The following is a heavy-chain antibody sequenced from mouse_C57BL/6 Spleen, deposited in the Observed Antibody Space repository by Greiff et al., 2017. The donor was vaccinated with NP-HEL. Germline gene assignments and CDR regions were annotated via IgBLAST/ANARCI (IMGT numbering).Heavy chain of an antibody. CDR1: GYSFTSYY. J-gene: IGHJ4*01. CDR2: IYPGSGNT. D-gene: IGHD1-1*01. V-gene: IGHV1-66*01. Sequence: VQLQQSGPELVKPGASVKISCKASGYSFTSYYIHWVKQRPGQGLEWIGWIYPGSGNTKYNEKFKGKAKLTADTSSSTAYMQLSSLTSEDSAVYYCANYYGHYYAMDYWGQGTSVTVSS. CDR3: ANYYGHYYAMDY.